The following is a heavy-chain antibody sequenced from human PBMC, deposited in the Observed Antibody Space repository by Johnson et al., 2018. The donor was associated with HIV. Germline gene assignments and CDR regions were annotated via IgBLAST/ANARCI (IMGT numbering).Heavy chain of an antibody. CDR3: AKGRDSSGFGAFDI. D-gene: IGHD3-22*01. Sequence: QVQLVESGGGVVQPGRSLRLSCAASGFTFSSYGMHWVRQAPGKGLEWVAVISYDGSNKKYADSVKGRFTISRDNSKNTLYLQMNSLRAEDTAVYYCAKGRDSSGFGAFDIWGQGTMVTVSS. V-gene: IGHV3-30*18. J-gene: IGHJ3*02. CDR1: GFTFSSYG. CDR2: ISYDGSNK.